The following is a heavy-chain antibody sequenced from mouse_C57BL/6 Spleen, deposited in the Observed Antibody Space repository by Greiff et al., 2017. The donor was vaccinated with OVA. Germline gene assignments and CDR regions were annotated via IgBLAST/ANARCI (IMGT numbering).Heavy chain of an antibody. D-gene: IGHD1-1*01. J-gene: IGHJ2*01. CDR2: IYPRSGNT. Sequence: QVQLQQSGAELARPGASVKLSCKASGYTFTSYGISWVKQRTGQGLEWIGEIYPRSGNTYYTEKFKGKATLTADKSSSTAYMELRSLTSEDSAVYCCAREGGTTTVVAPYYFDYWGQGTTLTVSS. CDR1: GYTFTSYG. CDR3: AREGGTTTVVAPYYFDY. V-gene: IGHV1-81*01.